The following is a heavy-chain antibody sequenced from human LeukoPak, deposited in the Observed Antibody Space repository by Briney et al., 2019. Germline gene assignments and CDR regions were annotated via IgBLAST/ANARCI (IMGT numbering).Heavy chain of an antibody. CDR2: IKSKTDGGTT. V-gene: IGHV3-15*01. CDR3: AREYSSSPPSFDS. D-gene: IGHD6-13*01. CDR1: GFTFSNAW. Sequence: GGSLRLSCAASGFTFSNAWMSWVRHAPGKGLEWVGRIKSKTDGGTTDYAATVKGRFTISRDDSKNTLYLQMNSLRAEDTAVYYCAREYSSSPPSFDSWGQGTLVTVSS. J-gene: IGHJ5*01.